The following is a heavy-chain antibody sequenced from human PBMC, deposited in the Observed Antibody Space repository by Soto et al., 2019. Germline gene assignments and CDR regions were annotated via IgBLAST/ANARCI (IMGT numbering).Heavy chain of an antibody. CDR1: GFTFSSYG. CDR3: VGAMLGLTRHFDL. D-gene: IGHD3-16*01. J-gene: IGHJ2*01. V-gene: IGHV3-30*03. CDR2: ISHDGSNE. Sequence: QVQLVESGGGVVQPGRSLRLSCAASGFTFSSYGMHWVRQAPGKGLEWVAVISHDGSNEYYADSVKGRFTISRDNSKNTLYLQMNSLRPEDTAVYYCVGAMLGLTRHFDLWGRGTRVTVSS.